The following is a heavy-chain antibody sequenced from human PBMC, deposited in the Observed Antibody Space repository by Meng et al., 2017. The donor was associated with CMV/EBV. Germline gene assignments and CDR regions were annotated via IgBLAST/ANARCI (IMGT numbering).Heavy chain of an antibody. CDR2: IKQDGSEK. CDR3: ARGGDYWGRMDWFDP. J-gene: IGHJ5*02. D-gene: IGHD7-27*01. CDR1: GFTFSSYW. Sequence: GGSLRLSCAASGFTFSSYWMSWVRQAPGKGLEWVANIKQDGSEKYYVDSVKGRFTISRDNAKNSLYLQMSSLRAEDTAVYYCARGGDYWGRMDWFDPWGQGTLVTVSS. V-gene: IGHV3-7*01.